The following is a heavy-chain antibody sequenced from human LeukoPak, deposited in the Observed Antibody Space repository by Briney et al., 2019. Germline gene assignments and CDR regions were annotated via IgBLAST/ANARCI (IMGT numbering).Heavy chain of an antibody. J-gene: IGHJ6*02. V-gene: IGHV3-48*03. CDR2: IDGSGSMI. CDR1: GFTFSSYE. CDR3: ARTYYYGVDV. Sequence: PGGALRLSCAASGFTFSSYEMKWVRQAPGKGLEWVSYIDGSGSMIYYVDSVKGRFTISRDNAKNSLYLQMNSLRAEDTALYFCARTYYYGVDVWGHGTTVTVSS.